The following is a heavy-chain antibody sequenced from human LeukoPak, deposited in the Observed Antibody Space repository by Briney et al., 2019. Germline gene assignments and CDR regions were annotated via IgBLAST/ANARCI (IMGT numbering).Heavy chain of an antibody. D-gene: IGHD2-21*02. V-gene: IGHV5-10-1*01. CDR1: GYIFTSYW. CDR3: ARQGGGGDSLDY. CDR2: IDPSDSYT. J-gene: IGHJ4*02. Sequence: GESLKISCKGSGYIFTSYWISWVRQMPGKGLEWMGTIDPSDSYTNYSPSFQGHVTISADKSISTAYLQWSSLKASDSAIYYCARQGGGGDSLDYWGQGTLVTVSS.